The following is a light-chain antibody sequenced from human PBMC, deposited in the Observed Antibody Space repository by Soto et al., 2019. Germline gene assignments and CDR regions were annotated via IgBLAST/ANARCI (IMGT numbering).Light chain of an antibody. Sequence: QSALTQPPSASGSPAQSVTISCTGTSSDVGGSDYVSWYQQHPGRAPKVLIYEVSKRPSGVPDRFSGSKSDNTASLTVSGLQAEDEADYYCSSYAGSNLVIFGGGTKLTVL. CDR1: SSDVGGSDY. CDR2: EVS. J-gene: IGLJ2*01. CDR3: SSYAGSNLVI. V-gene: IGLV2-8*01.